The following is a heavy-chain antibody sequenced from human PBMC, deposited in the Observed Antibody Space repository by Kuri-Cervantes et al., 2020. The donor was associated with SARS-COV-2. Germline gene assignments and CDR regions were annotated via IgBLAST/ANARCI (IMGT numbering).Heavy chain of an antibody. CDR2: ISGEGGGR. Sequence: GGSLRLSCTASTFNFKNFAMSWVRRAPGKGLEWVSTISGEGGGRFYADSVKGRFAVSRDNSKNTLSLQMSSLRAEDTAIYYCVKVVPLAGSRGHFDYWGQGTLVTVSS. V-gene: IGHV3-23*01. CDR3: VKVVPLAGSRGHFDY. D-gene: IGHD6-19*01. CDR1: TFNFKNFA. J-gene: IGHJ4*02.